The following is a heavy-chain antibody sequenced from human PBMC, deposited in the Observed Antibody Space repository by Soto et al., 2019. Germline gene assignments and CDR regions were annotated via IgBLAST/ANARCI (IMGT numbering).Heavy chain of an antibody. CDR1: GDSVSSNRVT. CDR3: AKVLVRGYYYYGMDV. J-gene: IGHJ6*02. CDR2: IYYRSEWYN. V-gene: IGHV6-1*01. Sequence: SQTLSLTCAISGDSVSSNRVTWNWIRQSPSRGLEWLGRIYYRSEWYNDYAVSVKSRITINPDTSKNQFSLHLNSVTPEDTAVYYCAKVLVRGYYYYGMDVWGQGTTVTVSS. D-gene: IGHD3-10*01.